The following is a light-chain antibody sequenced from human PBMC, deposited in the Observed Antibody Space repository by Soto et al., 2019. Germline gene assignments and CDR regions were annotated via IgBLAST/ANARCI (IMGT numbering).Light chain of an antibody. CDR1: QSISSW. CDR3: PQYNSYSPRT. V-gene: IGKV1-5*01. J-gene: IGKJ1*01. Sequence: DIQMTQSPSPLSASVGDRVTITCRASQSISSWLAWYQQKPGKAPKLLIYDASSLESGVPSRFSGIGSGTEFTLSISRLQPDDFATYYCPQYNSYSPRTCGRGTEVEIK. CDR2: DAS.